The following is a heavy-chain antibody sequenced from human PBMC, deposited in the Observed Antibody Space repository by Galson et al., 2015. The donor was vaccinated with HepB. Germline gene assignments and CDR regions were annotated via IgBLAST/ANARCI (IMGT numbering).Heavy chain of an antibody. CDR2: IIPIFGTA. D-gene: IGHD2-15*01. V-gene: IGHV1-69*13. CDR1: GGTFSSYA. Sequence: SVKVSCKASGGTFSSYAISWVRQAPGQGLEWMGGIIPIFGTANYAQKFQGRVTITADESTSTAYMELSSLRSEDTAVYYCARDPPICSGGSCLDPHGTDYWGQGTLVTVSS. CDR3: ARDPPICSGGSCLDPHGTDY. J-gene: IGHJ4*02.